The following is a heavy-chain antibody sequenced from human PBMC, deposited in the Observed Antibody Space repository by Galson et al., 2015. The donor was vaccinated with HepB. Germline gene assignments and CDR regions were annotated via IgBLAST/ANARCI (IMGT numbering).Heavy chain of an antibody. CDR3: ARPQATGTPWFDP. CDR2: IYPGDSES. CDR1: GYNFTSYW. V-gene: IGHV5-51*03. D-gene: IGHD1-1*01. J-gene: IGHJ5*02. Sequence: QSGAEVKKPGESLKISFNGSGYNFTSYWIGWVRQMPGKGLEWMGIIYPGDSESRYSPSFQGQVTISADKSISTAYLRWSSLKASDTAMYYCARPQATGTPWFDPWGQGTLVTVSS.